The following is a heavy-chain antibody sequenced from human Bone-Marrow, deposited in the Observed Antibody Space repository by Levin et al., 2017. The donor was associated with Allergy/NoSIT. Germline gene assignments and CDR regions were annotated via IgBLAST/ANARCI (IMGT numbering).Heavy chain of an antibody. D-gene: IGHD3-10*01. Sequence: PVASVKVSCKAPGATSSTYVISWVRQAPGQGLEWMGGITPMFESTYYAQKFQGRVTITADKSTRTVYIDLSSLTSDYTAVYYCQRGWFGDFYYDYWGQGTLVTVSS. CDR2: ITPMFEST. CDR1: GATSSTYV. J-gene: IGHJ4*02. V-gene: IGHV1-69*06. CDR3: QRGWFGDFYYDY.